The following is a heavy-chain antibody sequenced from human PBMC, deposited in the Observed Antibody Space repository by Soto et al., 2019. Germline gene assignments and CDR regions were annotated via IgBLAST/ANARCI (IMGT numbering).Heavy chain of an antibody. CDR1: GDSVSSYY. CDR3: ARGVLSYYRYSMDV. J-gene: IGHJ6*02. V-gene: IGHV4-59*02. Sequence: QVQLQESGPGLVKPSETLSLSCTVSGDSVSSYYWSWIRQLPGRGLERIGYIYISGNTNYNHYLKRRVNISRDTSKTQFSLNLKSVTAADTAVYYCARGVLSYYRYSMDVWGQGTPVTVSS. CDR2: IYISGNT.